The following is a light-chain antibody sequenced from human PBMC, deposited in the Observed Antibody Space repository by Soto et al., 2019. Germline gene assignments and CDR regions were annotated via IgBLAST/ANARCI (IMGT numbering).Light chain of an antibody. Sequence: EIVLTQSPGTLSLSPGERATLSCRASQSVSSNYLAWYKQKPGQAPRPLIYGASSRATGVPDRFSGSGAGTDFTLTISRLESEDFAVYDCQQYGSSPWTFGQGTKVEIK. J-gene: IGKJ1*01. CDR2: GAS. V-gene: IGKV3-20*01. CDR3: QQYGSSPWT. CDR1: QSVSSNY.